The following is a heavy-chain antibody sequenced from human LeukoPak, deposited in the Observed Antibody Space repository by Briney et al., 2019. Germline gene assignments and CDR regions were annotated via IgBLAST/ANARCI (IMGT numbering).Heavy chain of an antibody. V-gene: IGHV4-4*02. CDR1: GGSISSSNW. CDR3: ARGRSGSYQYYYYYYYMDV. J-gene: IGHJ6*03. Sequence: KSSETLSLTCAVSGGSISSSNWWNWVRQPPGKGLEWSGEIYHSGSTNYNPSLKSRVTISVDKSKNQFSLKLSSVTAADTAVYYCARGRSGSYQYYYYYYYMDVWGKGTTVTVSS. D-gene: IGHD3-10*01. CDR2: IYHSGST.